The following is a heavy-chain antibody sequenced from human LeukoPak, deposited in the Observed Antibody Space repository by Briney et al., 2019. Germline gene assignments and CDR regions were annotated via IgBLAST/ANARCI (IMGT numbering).Heavy chain of an antibody. Sequence: GGSLRLSCAASGFTFSSYSMNWVRQAPGKGLEWVSSISSSSSYIYHADSVKGRFTISRDNAKNSLYLQMNSLRAEDTAVYYCARVGGARRMVNWFDPWGQGTLVTVSS. J-gene: IGHJ5*02. D-gene: IGHD3-10*01. CDR3: ARVGGARRMVNWFDP. V-gene: IGHV3-21*01. CDR1: GFTFSSYS. CDR2: ISSSSSYI.